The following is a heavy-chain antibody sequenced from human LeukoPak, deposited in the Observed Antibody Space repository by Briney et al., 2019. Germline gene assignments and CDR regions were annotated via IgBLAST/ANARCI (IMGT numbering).Heavy chain of an antibody. Sequence: ASVKVSCKASGGTFSSYAISWVRQAPGQGLEWMGGIIPIFGTANYAQKFQGRVTITADESTSTAYMELSSLRSEDTAVYYCARETFREMATIFWGQGTLVTVSS. CDR3: ARETFREMATIF. CDR2: IIPIFGTA. D-gene: IGHD5-24*01. CDR1: GGTFSSYA. V-gene: IGHV1-69*13. J-gene: IGHJ4*02.